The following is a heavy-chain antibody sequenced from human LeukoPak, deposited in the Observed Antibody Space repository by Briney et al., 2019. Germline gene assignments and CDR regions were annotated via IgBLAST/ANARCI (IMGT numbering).Heavy chain of an antibody. D-gene: IGHD5-12*01. CDR2: ISSSSSTI. CDR1: GFTFSSYS. CDR3: AREATVTLDY. Sequence: GGSLRLSCAASGFTFSSYSMNWVRQAPGKGLEWVSYISSSSSTIYYADSVKGRFTISRDSAKNSLYLQMNSLRAEDTAVYYCAREATVTLDYWGQGTLVTVSS. J-gene: IGHJ4*02. V-gene: IGHV3-48*04.